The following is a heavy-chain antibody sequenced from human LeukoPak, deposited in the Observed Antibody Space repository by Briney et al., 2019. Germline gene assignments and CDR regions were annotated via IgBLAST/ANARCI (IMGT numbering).Heavy chain of an antibody. CDR3: AVTYYDILTGPVDY. J-gene: IGHJ4*02. CDR1: GGSFSGYY. D-gene: IGHD3-9*01. Sequence: SETLSLTCAVYGGSFSGYYWSWIRQPPGKGLEWIGEINHSGSTNYNPSLKSRVTISVDTSKNQFSLKLTSVTAADTAVYFCAVTYYDILTGPVDYWGQGTLVTVSS. CDR2: INHSGST. V-gene: IGHV4-34*01.